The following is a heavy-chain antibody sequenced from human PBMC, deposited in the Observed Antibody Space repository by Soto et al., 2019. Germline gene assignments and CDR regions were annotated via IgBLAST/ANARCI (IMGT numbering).Heavy chain of an antibody. Sequence: PGGSLRLSCAASGFIFSSYGMSWVRQAPGKGLEWVSSITSAGSTYYADSVKGRFTLSRDNSKNTLYLQMNSLRAEDTAVYYCAKDGFAYWGQGTLVTVSS. CDR3: AKDGFAY. J-gene: IGHJ4*02. CDR2: ITSAGST. V-gene: IGHV3-23*01. CDR1: GFIFSSYG.